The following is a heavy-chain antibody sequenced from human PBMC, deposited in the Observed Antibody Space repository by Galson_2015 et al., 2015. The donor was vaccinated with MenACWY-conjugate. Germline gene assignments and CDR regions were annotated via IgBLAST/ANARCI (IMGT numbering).Heavy chain of an antibody. J-gene: IGHJ4*02. V-gene: IGHV3-7*03. CDR3: ASEDYYYDSSSRRKLSMDY. CDR2: IKPDGSEK. Sequence: SLRLSCAVSGFTFSRYWMHWVRQAPGKGLEWVADIKPDGSEKYYADSVKGRFTISRDNVKNSLYLQMNSLRAEDTAVYYCASEDYYYDSSSRRKLSMDYWGQGTRVTVSS. CDR1: GFTFSRYW. D-gene: IGHD3-22*01.